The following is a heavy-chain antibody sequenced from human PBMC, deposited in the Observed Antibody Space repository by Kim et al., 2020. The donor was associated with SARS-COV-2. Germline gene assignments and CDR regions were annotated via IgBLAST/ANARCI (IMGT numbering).Heavy chain of an antibody. CDR1: GFTFSNAW. V-gene: IGHV3-15*01. CDR2: IKSKTDGGTT. J-gene: IGHJ1*01. Sequence: GGSLRLSCAASGFTFSNAWMSWVRQAPGKGLEWVGRIKSKTDGGTTDYAAPVKGRFTISRDDSKNTLYLQMNSLKTEDTAVYYCTTDASSSWYGYFQHWGQGTLVTVSS. CDR3: TTDASSSWYGYFQH. D-gene: IGHD6-13*01.